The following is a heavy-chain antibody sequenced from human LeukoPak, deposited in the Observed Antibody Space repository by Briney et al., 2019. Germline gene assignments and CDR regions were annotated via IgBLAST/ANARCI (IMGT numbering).Heavy chain of an antibody. CDR1: GFTFSTYG. Sequence: PGRALRLSCEASGFTFSTYGIHWVRQAPGKGLEWVALIWYDGSNKYYADSVKGRFTISRDNSKNTLYLQMSRLRAEDTAVYFCARAGYGSIFYFDYWGQGTLVTVSS. CDR2: IWYDGSNK. J-gene: IGHJ4*02. CDR3: ARAGYGSIFYFDY. D-gene: IGHD5-12*01. V-gene: IGHV3-33*01.